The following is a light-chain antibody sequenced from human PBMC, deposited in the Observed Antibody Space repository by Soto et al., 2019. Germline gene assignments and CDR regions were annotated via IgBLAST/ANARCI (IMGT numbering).Light chain of an antibody. CDR2: DDN. J-gene: IGLJ1*01. CDR1: SSNIGGNS. V-gene: IGLV1-51*01. CDR3: GSWDSSLSAYV. Sequence: QSVLTQPPSVSVAPGQKVTISCSGSSSNIGGNSVSWYQQLPGTAPKLLIYDDNKRPSGIPDRFSGSKSGTSATLGITGFQTGDEADYYCGSWDSSLSAYVFGTRTKV.